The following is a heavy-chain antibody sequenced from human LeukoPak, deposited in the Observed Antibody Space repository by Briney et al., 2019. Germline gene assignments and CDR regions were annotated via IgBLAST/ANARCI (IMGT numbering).Heavy chain of an antibody. D-gene: IGHD4-17*01. V-gene: IGHV4-38-2*01. CDR3: ARLKSFSGYFGVFDI. CDR2: IYHSGTT. Sequence: SETLSLTCAVSGYSINSGYYWGWIRPPPGKGLEWIGIIYHSGTTYYNPSLKSRVTISVDTSKHHFSLKLSSVTAADTAVYYCARLKSFSGYFGVFDIWGQGTMVTVSS. CDR1: GYSINSGYY. J-gene: IGHJ3*02.